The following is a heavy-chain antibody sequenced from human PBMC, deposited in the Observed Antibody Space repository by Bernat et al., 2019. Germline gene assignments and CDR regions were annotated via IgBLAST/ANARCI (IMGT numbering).Heavy chain of an antibody. CDR2: ISYDGSNK. CDR1: GFTFNNYG. Sequence: QVQLVESGGGVVQPGRSLRLSCAASGFTFNNYGMHWVRQAPGKGLEWVAVISYDGSNKYYTDSVKGRFTISRDNSKNTLYLQMNSLRAEDTAVYYCARRGVSLGHFQHWGQGTLVTVSS. D-gene: IGHD3-10*01. CDR3: ARRGVSLGHFQH. J-gene: IGHJ1*01. V-gene: IGHV3-30*03.